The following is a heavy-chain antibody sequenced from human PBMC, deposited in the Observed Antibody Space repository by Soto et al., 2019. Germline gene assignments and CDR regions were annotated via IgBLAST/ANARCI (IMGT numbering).Heavy chain of an antibody. D-gene: IGHD3-22*01. CDR1: GFTFSSYG. CDR2: IWFDGSNK. Sequence: PGGSLRLSCAASGFTFSSYGMHWVRQAPGKGLEWVAVIWFDGSNKHYADSVKGRFTISRDNSKNTVSLQMNTLRAEDTAVYYCARDSDTYYYDSSGYYTDYWGRGTLVTVSS. CDR3: ARDSDTYYYDSSGYYTDY. V-gene: IGHV3-33*01. J-gene: IGHJ4*02.